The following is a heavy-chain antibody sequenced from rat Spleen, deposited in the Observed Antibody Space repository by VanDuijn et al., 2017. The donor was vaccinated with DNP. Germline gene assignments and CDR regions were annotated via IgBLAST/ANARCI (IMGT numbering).Heavy chain of an antibody. CDR1: GFTFSDYD. J-gene: IGHJ2*01. Sequence: EVQLVESGGGLVQPGRSLKLSCAASGFTFSDYDMAWVRQAPTQGLEWVAAISSTGVVTYYRDSVKGRFTVSRDNRKNILYLQMESLRSEETATYSCTKRWFGSFDYWGQGVMVTVSP. CDR3: TKRWFGSFDY. D-gene: IGHD1-12*02. V-gene: IGHV5S11*01. CDR2: ISSTGVVT.